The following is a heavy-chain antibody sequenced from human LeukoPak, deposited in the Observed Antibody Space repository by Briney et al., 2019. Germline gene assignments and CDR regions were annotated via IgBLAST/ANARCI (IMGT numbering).Heavy chain of an antibody. CDR2: TNPNSGGT. D-gene: IGHD4-23*01. Sequence: ASVKVSCKASGYTFTGYYMHWVRQAPGQGLEWMGWTNPNSGGTNYAQKFQGRVTMTRDTSISTAYMELSRLRSDDTAVYYCARVGVDYGGKLDYFDYWGQGTLVTVSS. J-gene: IGHJ4*02. CDR1: GYTFTGYY. CDR3: ARVGVDYGGKLDYFDY. V-gene: IGHV1-2*02.